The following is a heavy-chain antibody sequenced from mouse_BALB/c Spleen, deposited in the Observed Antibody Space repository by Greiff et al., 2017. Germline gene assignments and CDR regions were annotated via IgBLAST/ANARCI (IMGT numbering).Heavy chain of an antibody. CDR1: GFTFSSFG. Sequence: EVQLVESGGGLVQPGGSRKLSCAASGFTFSSFGMHWVRQAPEKGLEWVAYISSGSSTFYYADTVKGRFTISRDNPKNTLFLQMTSLRSEDTAMYYCARGFDGFRYAMDDWGQGTSVTVSS. J-gene: IGHJ4*01. D-gene: IGHD2-3*01. CDR2: ISSGSSTF. CDR3: ARGFDGFRYAMDD. V-gene: IGHV5-17*02.